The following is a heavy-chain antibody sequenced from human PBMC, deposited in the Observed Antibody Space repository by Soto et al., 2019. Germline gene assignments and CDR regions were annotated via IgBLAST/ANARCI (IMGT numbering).Heavy chain of an antibody. J-gene: IGHJ6*02. V-gene: IGHV4-30-4*01. CDR1: GGSISSGDYY. D-gene: IGHD3-16*01. CDR2: IYYGGST. CDR3: VRVVVWSMDV. Sequence: PQTLPLTCTVSGGSISSGDYYWRWIRQPPGKGLEWIGHIYYGGSTYYNPSLKSRVTISVDTSKNQFSLKLSSVTAADTAVYYCVRVVVWSMDVWGQGTTVT.